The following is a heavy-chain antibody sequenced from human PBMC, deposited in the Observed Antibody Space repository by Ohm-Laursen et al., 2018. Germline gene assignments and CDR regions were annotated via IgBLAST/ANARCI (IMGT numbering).Heavy chain of an antibody. V-gene: IGHV4-59*01. CDR1: GGSLSSYY. Sequence: GTLSLTCIVSGGSLSSYYWSWIRQPPGKGLEWIGYIYYSGSSNYNPSLKSRVAISVDTSKNQFSLKLSSVTAADTAVYYCASTRGYFDYWGQGTLVTVSS. CDR2: IYYSGSS. CDR3: ASTRGYFDY. J-gene: IGHJ4*02.